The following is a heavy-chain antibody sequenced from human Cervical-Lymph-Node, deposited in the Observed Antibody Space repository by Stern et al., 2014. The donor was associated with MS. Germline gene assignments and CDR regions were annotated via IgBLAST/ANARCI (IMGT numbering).Heavy chain of an antibody. CDR2: ISHSGST. J-gene: IGHJ4*02. CDR3: ARSDGYYRLDY. Sequence: QVQLVQSGPGLVTPSGTLSLTCAVSGDSISRTNWWSWVRLPPGKGLEWIGEISHSGSTTYNPSLKSRVNISADKSKNQFSLKLSSVTTADTAMFYCARSDGYYRLDYWGRGTLVTVSS. V-gene: IGHV4-4*02. CDR1: GDSISRTNW. D-gene: IGHD3-22*01.